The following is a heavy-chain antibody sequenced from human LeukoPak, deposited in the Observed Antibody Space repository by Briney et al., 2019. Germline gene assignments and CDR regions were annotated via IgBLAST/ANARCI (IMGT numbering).Heavy chain of an antibody. CDR3: ARDGDFGFFV. Sequence: GGSLRLSCAASTFTFSSYTMNWVRQAPGTGLEWVSSISSSGSYIYYTDSVKGRFTISRDNAKNSLYLHMNSLRAEDTAVYYCARDGDFGFFVWGQGTLVTVSS. V-gene: IGHV3-21*01. CDR2: ISSSGSYI. CDR1: TFTFSSYT. J-gene: IGHJ4*02. D-gene: IGHD3-10*01.